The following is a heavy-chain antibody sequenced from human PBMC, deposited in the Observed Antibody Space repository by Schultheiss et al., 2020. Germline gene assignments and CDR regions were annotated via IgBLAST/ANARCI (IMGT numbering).Heavy chain of an antibody. Sequence: GSLRLSCAASGFTFSSYAMSWVRQPPGKGLEWIGEINHSGSTNYNPSLKSRVTISVDTSKNQFSLKLSSVTAADTAVYYCARSQWLAHYFDYWGQGTLVNVSS. CDR2: INHSGST. V-gene: IGHV4-34*01. J-gene: IGHJ4*02. CDR3: ARSQWLAHYFDY. D-gene: IGHD6-19*01. CDR1: GFTFSSYA.